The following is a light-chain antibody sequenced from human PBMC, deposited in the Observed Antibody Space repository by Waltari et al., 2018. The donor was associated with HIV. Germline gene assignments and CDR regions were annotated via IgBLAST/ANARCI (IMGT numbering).Light chain of an antibody. J-gene: IGKJ1*01. CDR3: QQYDTYPWT. Sequence: DIQMTQSPSTLSASVGDRVTITCRASQSISDWLAWFQQKPGKAPKLLIYGASNLQSGVPSRFSGSGSGTEFTLTISSLQPDDFATYYCQQYDTYPWTFGQGTEVEIK. CDR2: GAS. V-gene: IGKV1-5*03. CDR1: QSISDW.